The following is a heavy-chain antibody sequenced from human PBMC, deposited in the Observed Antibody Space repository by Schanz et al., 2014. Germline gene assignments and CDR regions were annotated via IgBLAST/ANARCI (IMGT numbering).Heavy chain of an antibody. Sequence: ERLVESGGGVVQPGRSLRLSCAASGFIFSNYGMHWVRQAPGGGLEWVSAISASGGTTYYADSVKGRFTISRDNSKNTLYLQMNSLRAEDTAVYYCAKDGPGGSGSYSADGGMDVWGQGTTVTVSS. D-gene: IGHD3-10*01. CDR2: ISASGGTT. CDR3: AKDGPGGSGSYSADGGMDV. CDR1: GFIFSNYG. V-gene: IGHV3-23*04. J-gene: IGHJ6*02.